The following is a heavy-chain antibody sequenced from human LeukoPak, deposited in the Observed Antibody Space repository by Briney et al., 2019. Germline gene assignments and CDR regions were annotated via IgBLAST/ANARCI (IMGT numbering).Heavy chain of an antibody. V-gene: IGHV4-59*08. CDR1: GASISSHY. Sequence: SQTLSLTCTVSGASISSHYWSWIRQPPGKGLDWIGDIYFSGSTNYNPSLKSRVTISVDTSKNQFSLKLSSVTAADTAVYYCARTSWLQSSFYFEYWGQGALVTVSS. CDR2: IYFSGST. J-gene: IGHJ4*02. D-gene: IGHD5-24*01. CDR3: ARTSWLQSSFYFEY.